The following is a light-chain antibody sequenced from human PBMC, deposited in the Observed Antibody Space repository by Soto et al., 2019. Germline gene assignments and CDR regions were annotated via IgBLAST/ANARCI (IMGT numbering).Light chain of an antibody. V-gene: IGKV3-20*01. J-gene: IGKJ4*01. CDR3: QQYGSSPFT. CDR1: LSVSSDY. Sequence: EIVLTQSPGTLSLSPGERATLSCRASLSVSSDYLAWYQRKPGQAPRLLIHGASSRATGIPDRISGSGFGTDFTLTISGLEPEDCAVYYCQQYGSSPFTFGGGTKVEIK. CDR2: GAS.